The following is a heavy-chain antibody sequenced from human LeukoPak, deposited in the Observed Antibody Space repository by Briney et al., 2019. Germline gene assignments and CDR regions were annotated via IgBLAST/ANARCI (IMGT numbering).Heavy chain of an antibody. V-gene: IGHV3-23*01. CDR1: GFTFSSYG. CDR3: AKDPYYYDSSGLIVDY. Sequence: GGSLRLSCAASGFTFSSYGMSWVRQAPGKGLEWVSTISAGGGSTYYADSVKGRFTISRDNSKNTLYLQMNSLRAEDTAVYYCAKDPYYYDSSGLIVDYWGQGTLVTVSS. J-gene: IGHJ4*02. CDR2: ISAGGGST. D-gene: IGHD3-22*01.